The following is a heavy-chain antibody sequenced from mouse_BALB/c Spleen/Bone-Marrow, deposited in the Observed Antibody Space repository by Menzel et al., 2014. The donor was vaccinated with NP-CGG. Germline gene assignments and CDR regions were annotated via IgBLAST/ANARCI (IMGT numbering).Heavy chain of an antibody. CDR1: GYAFTNYW. V-gene: IGHV1-63*01. J-gene: IGHJ2*01. CDR3: TRRRSLDY. CDR2: IYPGSGNT. Sequence: QVQLKESGTELVRPGTSVKISCKASGYAFTNYWLGWVKQRPGHGLEWIGDIYPGSGNTYHNEKFKGKVTLTADKSSSTAYMQLSGLTSEDSAVYFCTRRRSLDYWGQGTTLTVSS.